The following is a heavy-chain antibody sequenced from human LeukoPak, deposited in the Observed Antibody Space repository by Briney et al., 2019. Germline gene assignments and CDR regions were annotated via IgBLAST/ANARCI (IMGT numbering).Heavy chain of an antibody. CDR2: IYHSGST. Sequence: PSETLSLTCAVSGGSISSSNWWSWVRQPPGKGLEWIGEIYHSGSTNYNPSLKSRVTISVDTSKNQFSLKLSSVTAADTAVYYCARGGMTTSDYYFDYWGQGTLVTVSS. V-gene: IGHV4-4*02. CDR3: ARGGMTTSDYYFDY. CDR1: GGSISSSNW. D-gene: IGHD3-16*01. J-gene: IGHJ4*02.